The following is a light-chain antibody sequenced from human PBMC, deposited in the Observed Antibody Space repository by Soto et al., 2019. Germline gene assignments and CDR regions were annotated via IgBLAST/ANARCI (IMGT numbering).Light chain of an antibody. V-gene: IGKV3-20*01. J-gene: IGKJ2*01. CDR2: GAS. CDR1: QSVSSSY. CDR3: QQYGRSPYT. Sequence: EIVLTQSPGTLSLSPGERATLSCRARQSVSSSYLAWYQQKPGQAPRLLIYGASSRATGIPDRFSGSGSGTDFTLTISRLEPEDFAVYHCQQYGRSPYTFGQGTKLEIK.